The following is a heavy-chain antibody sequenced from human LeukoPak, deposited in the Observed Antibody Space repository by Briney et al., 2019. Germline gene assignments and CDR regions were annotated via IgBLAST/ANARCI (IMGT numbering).Heavy chain of an antibody. Sequence: SETLSLTCTVSGGSISNYYWSWLRQPPGKGLEWIGYIYFSGTTNVNPSLKSRVTISVDMSKNQFSLKLSSVTAADTAVYYCAREDPQTTVPEGLDVWGQGTTVTVSS. CDR1: GGSISNYY. V-gene: IGHV4-59*01. CDR2: IYFSGTT. D-gene: IGHD4-17*01. J-gene: IGHJ6*02. CDR3: AREDPQTTVPEGLDV.